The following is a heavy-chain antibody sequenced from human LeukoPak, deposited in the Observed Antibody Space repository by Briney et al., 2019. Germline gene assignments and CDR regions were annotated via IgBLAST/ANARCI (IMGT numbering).Heavy chain of an antibody. J-gene: IGHJ1*01. CDR1: GFTFSSYA. V-gene: IGHV3-23*01. D-gene: IGHD6-19*01. Sequence: GGSLRLSCAASGFTFSSYAMSWVRQAPGKGLEWVSAISGSGGSTYYADSVKGRFTISRDNSKNTLYLQMNSLRAEDTAVYYCARGEQWQYSEYFQHWGQGTLVTVSS. CDR3: ARGEQWQYSEYFQH. CDR2: ISGSGGST.